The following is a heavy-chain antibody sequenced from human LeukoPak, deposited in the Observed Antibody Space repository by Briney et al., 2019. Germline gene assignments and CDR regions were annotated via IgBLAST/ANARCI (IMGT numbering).Heavy chain of an antibody. J-gene: IGHJ4*02. CDR1: GYTFTSYY. V-gene: IGHV1-46*01. D-gene: IGHD3-3*01. CDR3: ARAPSRITVFGVVIRHADYFDY. CDR2: IKPSGGST. Sequence: ASVKVSCKASGYTFTSYYMHWVRQAPGQRLEWMGIIKPSGGSTSYAQKFQGRVTMTRDTSTSTVYMELSSLRSEDTAVYYCARAPSRITVFGVVIRHADYFDYWGQGTLVTVSS.